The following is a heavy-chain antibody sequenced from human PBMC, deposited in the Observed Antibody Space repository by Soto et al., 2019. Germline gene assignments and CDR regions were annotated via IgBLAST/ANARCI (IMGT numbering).Heavy chain of an antibody. CDR1: GGSFSGYY. V-gene: IGHV4-34*01. CDR2: INHSGST. J-gene: IGHJ5*02. D-gene: IGHD3-22*01. CDR3: ARVFTMIVVVPKGWFDP. Sequence: SETLSLTCTVYGGSFSGYYWSWIRQPPGKGLEWIGEINHSGSTNYNPSLKSRVTISVDTSKNQFSLKLSSVTAADTAVYYCARVFTMIVVVPKGWFDPWGQGTLVTVS.